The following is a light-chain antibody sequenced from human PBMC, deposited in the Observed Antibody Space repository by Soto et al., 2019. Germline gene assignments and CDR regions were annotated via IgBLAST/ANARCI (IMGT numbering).Light chain of an antibody. CDR3: QQYNNWPWT. Sequence: EIVMTQSPATLSVSPGERATLSCRASQSVSSNLAWYQQKPGQAPMLLIYGASTRATGIPARFSGSGSGTEFTLNISSLQSEDFGVYYCQQYNNWPWTFGQGTKVEIK. CDR2: GAS. J-gene: IGKJ1*01. CDR1: QSVSSN. V-gene: IGKV3-15*01.